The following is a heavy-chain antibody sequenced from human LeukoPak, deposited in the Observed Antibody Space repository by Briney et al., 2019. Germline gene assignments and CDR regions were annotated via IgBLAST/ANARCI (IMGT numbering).Heavy chain of an antibody. CDR2: IYYSGSA. J-gene: IGHJ5*02. CDR3: AGGPDTVDFFDI. D-gene: IGHD4-11*01. V-gene: IGHV4-59*01. CDR1: GGSISSFY. Sequence: SETLSLTCTASGGSISSFYLSWIRQPPGKGLEWVGYIYYSGSANYNPSLKRGVIISLNTSKNNFSLKLSSVIAADTPVFYSAGGPDTVDFFDIWGQGTLVTLSS.